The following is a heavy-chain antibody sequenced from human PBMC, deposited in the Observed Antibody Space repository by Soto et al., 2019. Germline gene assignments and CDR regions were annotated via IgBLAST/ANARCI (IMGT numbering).Heavy chain of an antibody. J-gene: IGHJ4*02. CDR1: GFTFSDYA. CDR2: VSHDERNT. D-gene: IGHD6-19*01. Sequence: QPGGSLRLSCAASGFTFSDYAMHWVRQAPGKGLEWVAVVSHDERNTHYADSVKGRFTISRDSSKNTVSLEMTSLRAEDTAVYYCAKGGRQWLVTSDFNYWGQGALVTVSS. CDR3: AKGGRQWLVTSDFNY. V-gene: IGHV3-30*18.